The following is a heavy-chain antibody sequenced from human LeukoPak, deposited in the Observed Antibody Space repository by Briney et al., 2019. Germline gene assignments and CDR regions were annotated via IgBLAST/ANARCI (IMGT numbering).Heavy chain of an antibody. Sequence: ASVKVSCKASGYTFTSYDINWVRQATGQGLEWMGWMNPNSGNTGYAQKFQGRVTMTRNTSISTAYVELSSLRSEDTAVYYCARAVSYSSSWLDYWGQGTLVTVSS. CDR3: ARAVSYSSSWLDY. CDR1: GYTFTSYD. V-gene: IGHV1-8*01. D-gene: IGHD6-13*01. CDR2: MNPNSGNT. J-gene: IGHJ4*02.